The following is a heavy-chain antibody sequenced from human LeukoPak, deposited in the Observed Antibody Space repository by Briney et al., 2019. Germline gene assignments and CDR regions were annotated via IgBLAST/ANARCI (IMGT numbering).Heavy chain of an antibody. J-gene: IGHJ4*02. Sequence: GDSLKISCKGSGYSFTTYWIGWVRQMPGKGLEWMGIVYPGDSDTRYSPSFQGQINISADKSINTAYLQWTSLRASDTAMYYCARQLPSGVTTAPNFDNWGQGTLVTVSS. CDR1: GYSFTTYW. CDR3: ARQLPSGVTTAPNFDN. D-gene: IGHD4-17*01. CDR2: VYPGDSDT. V-gene: IGHV5-51*01.